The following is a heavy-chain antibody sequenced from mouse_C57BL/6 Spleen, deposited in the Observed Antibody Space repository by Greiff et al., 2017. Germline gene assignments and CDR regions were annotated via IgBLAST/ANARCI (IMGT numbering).Heavy chain of an antibody. CDR2: INPNNGGT. CDR1: GYTFTDYN. V-gene: IGHV1-22*01. Sequence: EVKLQQSGPELVKPGASVKMSCKASGYTFTDYNMHWVKQSHGKSLEWIGYINPNNGGTSYNQKFKGKATLTVNKSSSTAYMELRSLTSEDSAVYYCASGTIITTVVADYWGQGTTLTVSS. J-gene: IGHJ2*01. CDR3: ASGTIITTVVADY. D-gene: IGHD1-1*01.